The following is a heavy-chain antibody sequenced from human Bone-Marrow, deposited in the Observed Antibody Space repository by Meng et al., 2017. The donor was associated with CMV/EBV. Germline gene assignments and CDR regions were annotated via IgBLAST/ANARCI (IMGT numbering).Heavy chain of an antibody. CDR3: ARMATVKGGDYFDY. V-gene: IGHV1-18*01. J-gene: IGHJ4*02. CDR1: GYTFTSYG. Sequence: ASVKVSCKASGYTFTSYGISWVRQAPGQGLEWMGWISAYNGNTNYAQKLQGRVTMTTDTSTSTAYMELRSLESDDTAVYYCARMATVKGGDYFDYWGQGTLVTVSS. CDR2: ISAYNGNT. D-gene: IGHD4-11*01.